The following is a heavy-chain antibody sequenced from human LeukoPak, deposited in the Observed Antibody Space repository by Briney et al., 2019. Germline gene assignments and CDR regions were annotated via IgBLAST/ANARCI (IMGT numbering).Heavy chain of an antibody. CDR2: IVVGSGNT. CDR1: GFTFTSSA. CDR3: ARQYISGQWYFDY. Sequence: GASVKVSCKASGFTFTSSAMQWVRQARGQRLEWIGWIVVGSGNTTYAQKFQERVTITRDMSTSTAYMELSSLIPEDTAVYYCARQYISGQWYFDYWGQGTLVTVSS. D-gene: IGHD5-18*01. J-gene: IGHJ4*02. V-gene: IGHV1-58*02.